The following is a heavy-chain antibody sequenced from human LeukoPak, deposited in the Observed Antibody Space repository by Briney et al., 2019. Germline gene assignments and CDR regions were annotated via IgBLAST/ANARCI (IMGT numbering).Heavy chain of an antibody. D-gene: IGHD1-26*01. CDR1: GFMFSSYA. CDR3: ARDNPYSESLAADDAFDI. V-gene: IGHV3-30*04. J-gene: IGHJ3*02. Sequence: PGRSLRLSCSASGFMFSSYAFHWVRQAPGKGLEWVAFIPYDGSNNDYADSVKGRFTISRDNAKNSLYLQMNSLRAEDTAVYYCARDNPYSESLAADDAFDIWGQGTMVTVSS. CDR2: IPYDGSNN.